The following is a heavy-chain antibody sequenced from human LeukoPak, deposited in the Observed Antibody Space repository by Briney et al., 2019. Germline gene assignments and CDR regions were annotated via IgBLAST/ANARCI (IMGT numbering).Heavy chain of an antibody. CDR1: GFIFSSYG. J-gene: IGHJ3*02. CDR2: ISTSSNTI. Sequence: GGSLRLSCAASGFIFSSYGMHWVRQAPGKGLEWLSYISTSSNTIYYAESVKGRFTISRDNAKNSLYLQMNSLRAEDTAVYYCAREGQWRSFDIWGQGTMVTVSS. V-gene: IGHV3-48*04. D-gene: IGHD6-19*01. CDR3: AREGQWRSFDI.